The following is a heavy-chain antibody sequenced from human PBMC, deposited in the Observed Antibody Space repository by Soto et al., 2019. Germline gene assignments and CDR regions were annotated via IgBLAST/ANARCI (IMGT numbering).Heavy chain of an antibody. J-gene: IGHJ4*02. V-gene: IGHV4-39*01. CDR2: IYYSGST. CDR3: ARRGRIAVAGNYDY. D-gene: IGHD6-19*01. CDR1: GGSISSSSYY. Sequence: SETLSLTCTVSGGSISSSSYYWGWIRQPPGKGLEWIGSIYYSGSTYYNPSLKSRLTISVDTSKNQFSLKLSSVTAADTAVYYCARRGRIAVAGNYDYWGQGTLVTVSS.